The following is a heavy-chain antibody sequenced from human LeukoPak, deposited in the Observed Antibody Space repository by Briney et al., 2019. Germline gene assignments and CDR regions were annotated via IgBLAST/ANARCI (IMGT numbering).Heavy chain of an antibody. CDR2: ISHDGYST. D-gene: IGHD3-16*01. V-gene: IGHV3-23*01. Sequence: PGGSLRLSCAASGYTFCNYAVTGVRQARGEGLEWVSSISHDGYSTHYADSVEGRFTISRDNSKNTVFLQMDSLRAEDTAVYFCAKYGSGQLWLLGWYFDFWGRGTLVSVSS. J-gene: IGHJ2*01. CDR3: AKYGSGQLWLLGWYFDF. CDR1: GYTFCNYA.